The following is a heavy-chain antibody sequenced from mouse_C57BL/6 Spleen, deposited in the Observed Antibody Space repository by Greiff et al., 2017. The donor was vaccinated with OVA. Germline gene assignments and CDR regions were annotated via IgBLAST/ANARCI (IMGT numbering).Heavy chain of an antibody. CDR3: APIYYGYDEEEGNAMDY. D-gene: IGHD2-2*01. CDR2: INPSSGYT. CDR1: GYTFTSYW. Sequence: QVQLQQSGAELAKPGASVKLSCKASGYTFTSYWMHWVKQRPGQGLEWIGYINPSSGYTKYNQKFKDKATLTADKSSSTAYMQLSSLTYEDSAVYYCAPIYYGYDEEEGNAMDYWGQGTSVTVSS. V-gene: IGHV1-7*01. J-gene: IGHJ4*01.